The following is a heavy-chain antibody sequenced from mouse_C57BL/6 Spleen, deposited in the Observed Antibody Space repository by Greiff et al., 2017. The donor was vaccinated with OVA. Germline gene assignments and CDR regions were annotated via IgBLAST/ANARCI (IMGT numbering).Heavy chain of an antibody. CDR1: GYTFTDYN. D-gene: IGHD4-1*01. CDR3: ARSLTGTFWYFDV. CDR2: INPNNGGT. V-gene: IGHV1-18*01. J-gene: IGHJ1*03. Sequence: VQLQQSGPELVKPGASVTIPCKASGYTFTDYNMDWVKQSHGKSLEWIGDINPNNGGTIYNQKFKGKATLTVDKSSSTAYMELRSLTSEDTAVYYCARSLTGTFWYFDVWGTGTTVTVSS.